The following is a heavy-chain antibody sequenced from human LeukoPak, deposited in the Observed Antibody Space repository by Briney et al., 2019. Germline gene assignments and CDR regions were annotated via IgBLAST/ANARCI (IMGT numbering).Heavy chain of an antibody. Sequence: PSETLSLTCAVYGGSFSGYYRSWIRQPPGKGLEWIGEINHSGSTNYNPSLKSRVTISVDTSKNQFSLKLSSVTAADTAVYYCARIWNDDAFDIWGQGTMVTVSS. J-gene: IGHJ3*02. CDR2: INHSGST. D-gene: IGHD1-1*01. CDR3: ARIWNDDAFDI. CDR1: GGSFSGYY. V-gene: IGHV4-34*01.